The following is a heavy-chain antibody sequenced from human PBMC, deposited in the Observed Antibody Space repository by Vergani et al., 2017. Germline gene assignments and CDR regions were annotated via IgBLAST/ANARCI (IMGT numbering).Heavy chain of an antibody. V-gene: IGHV1-69*01. CDR1: GGTFSSCA. J-gene: IGHJ6*03. CDR3: AREIGHYDFWSGYWGWPTHGYYYYMDV. CDR2: IIPIFGTA. D-gene: IGHD3-3*01. Sequence: QVHLVQSGAEVKKPGSSVKVSCKASGGTFSSCAISWVRQAPGQGLEWMGGIIPIFGTANYAQKFQGRVTLTADESTSTAYMELSSLRSVDTAVYYCAREIGHYDFWSGYWGWPTHGYYYYMDVWGKGTTVTVSS.